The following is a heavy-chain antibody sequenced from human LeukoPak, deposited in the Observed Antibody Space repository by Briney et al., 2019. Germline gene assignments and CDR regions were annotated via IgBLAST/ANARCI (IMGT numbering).Heavy chain of an antibody. CDR2: ISGSGGST. V-gene: IGHV3-23*01. CDR1: GFTFSTYA. Sequence: PGGSLRLSCAASGFTFSTYAMSWVRQTPEKGLEWVSAISGSGGSTYYADSVKGRFTISRDNSKNTLSLQMNSLRAEDTAVYYCAKPPFGGNYQTFDSWGQGTLDTVSS. J-gene: IGHJ4*01. D-gene: IGHD1-26*01. CDR3: AKPPFGGNYQTFDS.